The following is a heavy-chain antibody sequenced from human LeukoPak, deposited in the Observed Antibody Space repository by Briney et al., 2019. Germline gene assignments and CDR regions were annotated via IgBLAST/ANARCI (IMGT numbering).Heavy chain of an antibody. D-gene: IGHD1-26*01. CDR2: IYYSGSN. CDR1: GGSISSYY. V-gene: IGHV4-59*01. Sequence: SETLSLTCTVSGGSISSYYWSWIRQPPGKGLEWIGYIYYSGSNNYNPSLKSRVTISVDTSKKQCSLKLSSVTAADTAVYYWARVGTLGIVGATGGWFDRWGQGTLVTVSS. CDR3: ARVGTLGIVGATGGWFDR. J-gene: IGHJ5*02.